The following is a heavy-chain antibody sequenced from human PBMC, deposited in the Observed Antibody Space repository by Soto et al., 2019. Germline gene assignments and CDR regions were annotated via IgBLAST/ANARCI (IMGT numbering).Heavy chain of an antibody. Sequence: GGSLRLSCAASGFTFSSYAMSWVRQAPGKGLEWVSATGSSGGSTYYADSVKGRFTISRDNSKNTLYLQMNSLRAEDTAVYYCANHRGTAGTTRLEFDSWGQGTLVTVSS. V-gene: IGHV3-23*01. CDR1: GFTFSSYA. D-gene: IGHD1-1*01. CDR3: ANHRGTAGTTRLEFDS. CDR2: TGSSGGST. J-gene: IGHJ4*02.